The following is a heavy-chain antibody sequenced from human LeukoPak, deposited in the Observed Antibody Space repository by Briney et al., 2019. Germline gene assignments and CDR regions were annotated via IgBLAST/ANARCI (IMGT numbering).Heavy chain of an antibody. J-gene: IGHJ4*02. CDR1: GFTVSNNY. CDR3: ARDPTGIAASVSGG. D-gene: IGHD6-13*01. Sequence: PGGSLRLSCTASGFTVSNNYMNWVRQAPGKGLEWVALIYSGGTTNYADSVKGRFTISRDNSKNTLYLQMTNVRVEDTAVYYCARDPTGIAASVSGGWGQGTLVTVSS. CDR2: IYSGGTT. V-gene: IGHV3-53*01.